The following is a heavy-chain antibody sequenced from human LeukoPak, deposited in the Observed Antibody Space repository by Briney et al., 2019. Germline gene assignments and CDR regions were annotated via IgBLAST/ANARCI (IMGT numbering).Heavy chain of an antibody. Sequence: ASVKVSCKASGYTFTSYDINWVRQATGQGREWRGWMNPNRGKTGNAQKFQGRVTITRNTNISTDYMELRRQRSEDTAVYYCARQTSHGSGSFFYYYYYMDVWGKGTTVTVSS. V-gene: IGHV1-8*01. D-gene: IGHD3-10*01. CDR1: GYTFTSYD. CDR2: MNPNRGKT. CDR3: ARQTSHGSGSFFYYYYYMDV. J-gene: IGHJ6*03.